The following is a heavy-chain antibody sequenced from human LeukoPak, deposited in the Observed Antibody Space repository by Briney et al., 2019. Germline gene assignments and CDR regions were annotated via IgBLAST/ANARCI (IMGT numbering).Heavy chain of an antibody. D-gene: IGHD3-22*01. Sequence: SETLSLTCAVYGGSFSGYYWSWIRQPPGKGLEWIGEINHSGSTNYNPSLKSRVTISVDTSKNQFSLKLSSVTAADTAVYHCARGRTRNSGYLGYWGQGTLVTVSS. CDR3: ARGRTRNSGYLGY. V-gene: IGHV4-34*01. CDR1: GGSFSGYY. J-gene: IGHJ4*02. CDR2: INHSGST.